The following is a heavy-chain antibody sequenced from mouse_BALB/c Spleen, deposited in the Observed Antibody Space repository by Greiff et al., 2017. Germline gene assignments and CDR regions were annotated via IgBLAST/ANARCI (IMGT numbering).Heavy chain of an antibody. J-gene: IGHJ3*01. CDR3: ARQRNDSLFAY. V-gene: IGHV5-12-1*01. CDR2: ISSGGGST. CDR1: GFAFSSYD. Sequence: EVMLVESGGGLVKPGGSLKLSCAASGFAFSSYDMSWVRQTPEKRLEWVAYISSGGGSTYYPDTVKGRFTISRDNAKNTLYLQMSSLKSEDTAMYYCARQRNDSLFAYWGQGTLVTVSA. D-gene: IGHD2-4*01.